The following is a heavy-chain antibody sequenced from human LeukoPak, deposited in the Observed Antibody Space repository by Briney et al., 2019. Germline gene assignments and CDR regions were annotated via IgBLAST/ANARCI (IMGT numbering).Heavy chain of an antibody. V-gene: IGHV4-34*01. J-gene: IGHJ4*02. CDR2: INHSGST. CDR3: ARGLYDFWSAPLYYFDY. D-gene: IGHD3-3*01. CDR1: GGSFSGYY. Sequence: PSETLSLTCAVYGGSFSGYYWSWIRQPPGKGLEWIGKINHSGSTNYNPSLKSRVTISVDTSKNQFSLKLSSVTAADTAVYYCARGLYDFWSAPLYYFDYWGQGTLVTVSS.